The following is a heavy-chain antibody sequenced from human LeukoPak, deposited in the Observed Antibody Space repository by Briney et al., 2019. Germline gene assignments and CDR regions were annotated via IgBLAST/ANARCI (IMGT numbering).Heavy chain of an antibody. J-gene: IGHJ3*02. V-gene: IGHV1-18*01. CDR2: ISAYNGNT. D-gene: IGHD5-24*01. CDR3: ARDDDDGYKPWVAFDI. Sequence: GSVKVSCKASGYTFTSYGISWVRQAPGQGLEWMGWISAYNGNTNYAQKLQGRVTMTTDTSTSTAYMELRSLRSDDTAVYYCARDDDDGYKPWVAFDIWGQGTMVTVSS. CDR1: GYTFTSYG.